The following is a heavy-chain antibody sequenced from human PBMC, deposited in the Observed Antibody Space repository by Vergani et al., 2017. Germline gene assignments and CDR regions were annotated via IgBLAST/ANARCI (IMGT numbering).Heavy chain of an antibody. V-gene: IGHV3-23*01. CDR1: GFTFNHYA. J-gene: IGHJ6*02. CDR3: AKANPRNSGYDYLYYYHAMDV. D-gene: IGHD5-12*01. CDR2: ISGSGGST. Sequence: EVQLLESGGDLVQPGGSLRLFCAASGFTFNHYAMNWVRQAPGKGLEWVSGISGSGGSTYYAVSVKGLFTISRDSSKNTLYLQMNSLSAGDTAVYYCAKANPRNSGYDYLYYYHAMDVWGQGTTVTVSS.